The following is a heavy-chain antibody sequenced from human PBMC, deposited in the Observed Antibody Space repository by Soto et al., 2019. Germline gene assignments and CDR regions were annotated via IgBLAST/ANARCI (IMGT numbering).Heavy chain of an antibody. CDR1: GLTLSDHY. CDR3: VRATYFSDSSGYTRCLDF. V-gene: IGHV3-72*01. CDR2: SRDRAQGYSI. J-gene: IGHJ4*02. Sequence: EVQLVESGGGLVQPGGSLRLSCAGSGLTLSDHYIDWVRQAPGKGLEWVGRSRDRAQGYSIAYAASVKGRFTTSREASKNSVYLQMNSLKTEDTAVYYCVRATYFSDSSGYTRCLDFWGQGSLVTVSS. D-gene: IGHD3-22*01.